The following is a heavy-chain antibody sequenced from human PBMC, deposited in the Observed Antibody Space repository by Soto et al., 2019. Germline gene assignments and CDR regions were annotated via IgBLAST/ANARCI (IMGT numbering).Heavy chain of an antibody. CDR3: ARDSGHYYRSDAFDK. CDR2: IDPSGGST. V-gene: IGHV1-46*01. CDR1: GYTFTASY. D-gene: IGHD1-26*01. J-gene: IGHJ3*02. Sequence: ASVKVSCKASGYTFTASYMHWVRQAPGQGLEWMGIIDPSGGSTSYSQKFQGRVTMTRDTSTSTVYMELNSLRSEDTAVFYCARDSGHYYRSDAFDKWGQGTMVTVSS.